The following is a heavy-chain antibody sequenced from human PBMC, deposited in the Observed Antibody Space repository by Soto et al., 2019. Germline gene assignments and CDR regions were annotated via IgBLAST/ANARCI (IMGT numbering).Heavy chain of an antibody. D-gene: IGHD3-10*01. CDR2: ISNYNGNT. V-gene: IGHV1-18*04. J-gene: IGHJ3*02. CDR1: NYTFTRYG. Sequence: QVQLVQSGPEVKKPGASVNVSCKASNYTFTRYGLSWVRQAPGQGLEGMGWISNYNGNTNYARRLQGRVTMTTDTSTTTAYMELRGLRSDDTAVYYCAREGLLRGGAFDIWGQGTVVTVSS. CDR3: AREGLLRGGAFDI.